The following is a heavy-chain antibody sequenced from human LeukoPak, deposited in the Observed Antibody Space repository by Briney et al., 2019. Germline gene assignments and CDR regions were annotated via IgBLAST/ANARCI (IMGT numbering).Heavy chain of an antibody. V-gene: IGHV4-59*01. CDR3: TRASRYSVVVPAALDY. D-gene: IGHD2-2*01. CDR2: IYYSGST. Sequence: SETLSLTCTVSGGSISSYYWSWIRQPPGKGLEWIGYIYYSGSTNYNPSLKSRVTISVDTSKNQFSLKLSSVTAADTAVYYCTRASRYSVVVPAALDYWGQGTLVTVSS. CDR1: GGSISSYY. J-gene: IGHJ4*02.